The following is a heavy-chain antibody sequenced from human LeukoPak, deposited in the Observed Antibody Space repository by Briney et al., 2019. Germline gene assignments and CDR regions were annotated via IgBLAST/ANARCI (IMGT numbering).Heavy chain of an antibody. CDR3: TRRVDSSGWYYSDY. CDR2: IRSKANSYAT. CDR1: GFTLSGSA. J-gene: IGHJ4*02. D-gene: IGHD6-19*01. Sequence: PGGSLRLSCAASGFTLSGSAMHWVRQASGKGLEWVGRIRSKANSYATAYAASVKGRFTISRDDSKNTAYLQMNSLKTEDTAVYYCTRRVDSSGWYYSDYWGQGTLVTVSS. V-gene: IGHV3-73*01.